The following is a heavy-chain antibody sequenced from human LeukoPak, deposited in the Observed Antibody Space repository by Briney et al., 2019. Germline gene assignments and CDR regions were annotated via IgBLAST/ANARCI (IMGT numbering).Heavy chain of an antibody. CDR1: GFTFSNYG. D-gene: IGHD6-19*01. V-gene: IGHV3-48*01. Sequence: GGSLRLSCAASGFTFSNYGMNWVRQAPGKGLEWVSYISSSSSPIYYADSVKGRFTISRDNAKTSLYLQMNSLRAEDTAVYYCARGLGGSGWYGRTGYFDYWGQGTLVTVSS. J-gene: IGHJ4*02. CDR3: ARGLGGSGWYGRTGYFDY. CDR2: ISSSSSPI.